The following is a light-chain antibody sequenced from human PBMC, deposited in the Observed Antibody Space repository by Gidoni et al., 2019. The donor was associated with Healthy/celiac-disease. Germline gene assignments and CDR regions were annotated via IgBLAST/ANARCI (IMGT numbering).Light chain of an antibody. V-gene: IGLV3-1*01. CDR3: QAWDISTAYV. CDR1: KLGDKY. Sequence: SYELTQPPSVSVSPGQTASITCSGDKLGDKYACWYQQKPGQSPVLVIYQDRKRPSGIPARFSGSNSGNTSTLTISVTQAMYEADYYCQAWDISTAYVFGTCTKVTVL. J-gene: IGLJ1*01. CDR2: QDR.